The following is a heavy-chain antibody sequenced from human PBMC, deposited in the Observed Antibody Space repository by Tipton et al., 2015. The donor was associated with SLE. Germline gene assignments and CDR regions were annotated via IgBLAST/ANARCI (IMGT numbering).Heavy chain of an antibody. V-gene: IGHV4-59*08. CDR3: TRAGTDGFDY. Sequence: TLSLTCTVSGGSISSHYWSWIRQPPGKGLEWIGYIYYSGSTNYNPSLKSRVTISVDTSKNQFSLKLSSVTAADTAVYYCTRAGTDGFDYWGQGTLVTVSS. J-gene: IGHJ4*02. CDR2: IYYSGST. D-gene: IGHD1-26*01. CDR1: GGSISSHY.